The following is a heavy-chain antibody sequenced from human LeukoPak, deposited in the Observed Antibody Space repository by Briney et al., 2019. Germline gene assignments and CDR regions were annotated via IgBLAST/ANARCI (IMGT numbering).Heavy chain of an antibody. CDR1: GRSLSGYS. V-gene: IGHV4-34*01. CDR3: ARHVHVSMIFAILSDYFDY. D-gene: IGHD3-22*01. CDR2: INLSGST. J-gene: IGHJ4*02. Sequence: KSSETLSLTCAVYGRSLSGYSWSWIRQAPGKGLEWVGEINLSGSTSYNPSSKSRVTVSTDTSKNQFSLKMTSVTAADTAVYYCARHVHVSMIFAILSDYFDYWGRGTLVSVSS.